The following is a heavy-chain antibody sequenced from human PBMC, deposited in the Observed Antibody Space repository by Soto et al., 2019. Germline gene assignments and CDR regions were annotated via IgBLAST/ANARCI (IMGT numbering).Heavy chain of an antibody. D-gene: IGHD2-2*01. V-gene: IGHV4-34*01. CDR2: INHSGST. CDR3: ARRRRSYCSSTSCYGKNWNWFDP. Sequence: SETLSLTCAVYGGSFSGYYWSWIRQPPGKGLEWIGEINHSGSTNYNPSLKSRVTISVDTSKNQFSLKLSSVTAADTAVYDCARRRRSYCSSTSCYGKNWNWFDPWGQGTLVTVSS. J-gene: IGHJ5*02. CDR1: GGSFSGYY.